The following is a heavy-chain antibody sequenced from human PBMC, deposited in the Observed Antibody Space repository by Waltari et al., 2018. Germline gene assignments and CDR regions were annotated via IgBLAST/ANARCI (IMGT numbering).Heavy chain of an antibody. CDR3: ARDRAYCTGGVCYISYFDY. Sequence: QLQLQESGPGLVKPSETLSLTCTVSGGSISSSSYYWGWIRQPPGKGLEWIGSIYYSGSTYYNPSLKSRVTISVDTSKNQFSLKLSSVTAADTAVYYCARDRAYCTGGVCYISYFDYWGQGTLVTVSS. CDR1: GGSISSSSYY. J-gene: IGHJ4*02. D-gene: IGHD2-8*02. CDR2: IYYSGST. V-gene: IGHV4-39*07.